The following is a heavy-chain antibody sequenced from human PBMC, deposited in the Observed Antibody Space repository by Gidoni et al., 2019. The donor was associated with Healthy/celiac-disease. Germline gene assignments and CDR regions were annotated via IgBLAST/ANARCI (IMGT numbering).Heavy chain of an antibody. CDR1: GFTVRSNY. J-gene: IGHJ4*02. Sequence: EVHLVESGGGLIQPGGSLRLSCSASGFTVRSNYMSWVRQAPGKGLEWVSTTYSGGRTYYADSVKGRFTISRDNSKNTLYLQMNSLRAEDTAVYYCASPWELENGWGQGTLVTVSS. D-gene: IGHD1-26*01. CDR3: ASPWELENG. V-gene: IGHV3-53*01. CDR2: TYSGGRT.